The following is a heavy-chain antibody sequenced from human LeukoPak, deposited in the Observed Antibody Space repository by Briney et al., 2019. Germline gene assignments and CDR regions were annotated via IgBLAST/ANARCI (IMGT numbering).Heavy chain of an antibody. J-gene: IGHJ3*02. D-gene: IGHD1-20*01. Sequence: PGGSLRLSCAASGFTFSSYSMNWVRQAPGKGLEWVSSISSSSSYIYYADSAKGRFTISRDNAKNSLYLQMNSLRAEDTAVYYCARDANWNDYAFDIWGQGTMVTVSS. V-gene: IGHV3-21*01. CDR1: GFTFSSYS. CDR2: ISSSSSYI. CDR3: ARDANWNDYAFDI.